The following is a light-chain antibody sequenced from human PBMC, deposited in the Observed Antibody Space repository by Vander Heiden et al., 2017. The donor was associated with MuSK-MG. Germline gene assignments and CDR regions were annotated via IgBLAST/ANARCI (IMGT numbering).Light chain of an antibody. CDR2: AAS. CDR1: QSISSY. J-gene: IGKJ2*02. CDR3: QGSSTTLWT. Sequence: DIQMTQSPTSLSASVGDRVTITCRASQSISSYLNWYQQKPGKAPKLLIYAASNLQSGVPSRFSGSGSGTDFTLTIRSLQPEDFATYYCQGSSTTLWTFGQGTKLEIK. V-gene: IGKV1-39*01.